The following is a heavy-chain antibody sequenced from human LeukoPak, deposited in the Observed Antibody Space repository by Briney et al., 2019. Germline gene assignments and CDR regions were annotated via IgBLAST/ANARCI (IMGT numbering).Heavy chain of an antibody. D-gene: IGHD3-22*01. J-gene: IGHJ4*02. CDR3: ARALWFNRQPPNLSSGYWVYFDY. CDR2: ISAYNDNT. Sequence: ASVKVSCKASGYTFTSYGISWVRQAPGQGLEGMGWISAYNDNTNYAQKFQGRVTMTTDTSTSTAYMELRSLRSDDTAVYYCARALWFNRQPPNLSSGYWVYFDYWGQGTLVTVSS. CDR1: GYTFTSYG. V-gene: IGHV1-18*01.